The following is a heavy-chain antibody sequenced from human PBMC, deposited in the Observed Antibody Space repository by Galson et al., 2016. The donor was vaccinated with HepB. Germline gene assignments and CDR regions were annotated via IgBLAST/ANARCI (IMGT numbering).Heavy chain of an antibody. CDR3: ARVLSPGINYGRSGLGV. CDR2: IGLAGDT. CDR1: GFTFSTYD. Sequence: SLRLSCAASGFTFSTYDMHWVRQAAGKGLEWVSAIGLAGDTYYAGSVKGRFTISREDAENSLYLQMNNLRAGDTAVYYCARVLSPGINYGRSGLGVWGKGTTVTVSS. D-gene: IGHD4-17*01. J-gene: IGHJ6*04. V-gene: IGHV3-13*01.